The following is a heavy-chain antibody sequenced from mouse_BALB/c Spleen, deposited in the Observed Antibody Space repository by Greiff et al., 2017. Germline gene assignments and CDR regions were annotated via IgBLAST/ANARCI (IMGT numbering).Heavy chain of an antibody. Sequence: EVQLMESGGGLVQPGGSLRLSCATSGFTFSDFYMEWVRQPPGQRLEWIAASRNKANDYTTEYSASVKGPFIVSRDTSQSILYLQMNARRAEDTAIYDCARDDGYYDDDPWDFDVWGAGTTVTVSS. V-gene: IGHV7-1*02. J-gene: IGHJ1*01. CDR3: ARDDGYYDDDPWDFDV. CDR1: GFTFSDFY. CDR2: SRNKANDYTT. D-gene: IGHD2-4*01.